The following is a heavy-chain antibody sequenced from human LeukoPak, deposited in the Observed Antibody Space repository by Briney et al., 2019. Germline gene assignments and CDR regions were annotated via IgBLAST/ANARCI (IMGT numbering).Heavy chain of an antibody. J-gene: IGHJ4*02. CDR3: ARDQAGY. V-gene: IGHV3-30*02. CDR1: GFTFSDYG. Sequence: GGSLRLSCAASGFTFSDYGMHWVRQAPGKGLEWVAFIRSDGTEKYYADSVKGRFTVSRDNSQNTLHLQMNSLRIEDTAFYYCARDQAGYWGQGTLVTVSS. CDR2: IRSDGTEK.